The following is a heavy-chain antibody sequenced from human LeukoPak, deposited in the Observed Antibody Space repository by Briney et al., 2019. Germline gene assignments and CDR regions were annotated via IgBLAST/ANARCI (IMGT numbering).Heavy chain of an antibody. J-gene: IGHJ5*02. Sequence: LTGGSLRLSCAASGFTFSSYWMHWVRQAPGKGLVWVSRINSDGSTTSYADSVKGRFTISRDNAKNTLYLQMNSLRAEDTAVYYCASASPNYDILTGYSDNWFDPWGQGTLVTVSS. CDR1: GFTFSSYW. CDR3: ASASPNYDILTGYSDNWFDP. D-gene: IGHD3-9*01. V-gene: IGHV3-74*01. CDR2: INSDGSTT.